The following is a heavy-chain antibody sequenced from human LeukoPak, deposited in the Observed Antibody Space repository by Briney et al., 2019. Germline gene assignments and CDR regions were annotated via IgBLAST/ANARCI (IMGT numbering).Heavy chain of an antibody. CDR2: VKSKAHGETT. V-gene: IGHV3-15*01. CDR3: TTLGFDP. Sequence: GGSLRLSCAASGSTFSHAWMSWVRQAPGKGLEWVARVKSKAHGETTDYAAPAKGRFTISRDDSKNTLYLQMNSLNTEDTAVYFCTTLGFDPWGQGTLVTVSS. J-gene: IGHJ5*02. CDR1: GSTFSHAW.